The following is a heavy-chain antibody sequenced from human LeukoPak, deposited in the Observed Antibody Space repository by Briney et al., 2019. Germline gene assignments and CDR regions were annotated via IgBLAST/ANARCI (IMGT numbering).Heavy chain of an antibody. J-gene: IGHJ5*02. CDR3: ASIKDIAVSGGNNWFDP. Sequence: SVKDSCKASGGTFSSYAISWVRQATGQGLEWMGGIIPIFGTANYAQKFQGRVTITADESTRTVYMELSSLRSEDTLVYYLASIKDIAVSGGNNWFDPWGKGTRVSV. CDR2: IIPIFGTA. CDR1: GGTFSSYA. V-gene: IGHV1-69*13. D-gene: IGHD6-19*01.